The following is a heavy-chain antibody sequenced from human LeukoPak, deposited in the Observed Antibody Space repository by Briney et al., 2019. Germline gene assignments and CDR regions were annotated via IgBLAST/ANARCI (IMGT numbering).Heavy chain of an antibody. J-gene: IGHJ3*02. D-gene: IGHD3-3*01. CDR2: IYTSGST. CDR1: GGSISSYY. V-gene: IGHV4-4*07. Sequence: SETLSLTCTVSGGSISSYYWSWIRQPAGKGLEWIGRIYTSGSTNYNPSLKSRVTMSVDTSKNQFSLKLSSVTAADTAVYYCARVRYDFWSGYPDDAFDIWGQGTMVTVPS. CDR3: ARVRYDFWSGYPDDAFDI.